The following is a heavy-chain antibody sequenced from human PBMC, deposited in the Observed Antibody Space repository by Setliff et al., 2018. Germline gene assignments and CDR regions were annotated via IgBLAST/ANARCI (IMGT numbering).Heavy chain of an antibody. CDR3: AREKVVVVSATSYHYYMDV. CDR1: GGTFSNIG. V-gene: IGHV1-69*05. J-gene: IGHJ6*03. D-gene: IGHD2-15*01. Sequence: SVKVSCKASGGTFSNIGISWVRQAPGQGLEWMGGIIPLFGTTNYAQEFQGRVTITTDESTNTAYMELSSLRSEDTAMYYCAREKVVVVSATSYHYYMDVWGKGTTGTVS. CDR2: IIPLFGTT.